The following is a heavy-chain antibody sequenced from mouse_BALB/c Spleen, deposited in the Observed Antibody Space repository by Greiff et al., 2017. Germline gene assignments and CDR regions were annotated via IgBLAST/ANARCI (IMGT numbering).Heavy chain of an antibody. CDR1: GFTFSSYG. J-gene: IGHJ4*01. D-gene: IGHD2-2*01. V-gene: IGHV5-6*01. CDR3: ARVGLRAMDY. CDR2: ISSGGSYT. Sequence: EVMLVESGGDLVKPGGSLKLSCAASGFTFSSYGMSWVRQTPDKRLEWVATISSGGSYTYYPDSVKGRFTISRDNARNILYLQMSSLRSEDTAMYYCARVGLRAMDYWGQGTSVTVSS.